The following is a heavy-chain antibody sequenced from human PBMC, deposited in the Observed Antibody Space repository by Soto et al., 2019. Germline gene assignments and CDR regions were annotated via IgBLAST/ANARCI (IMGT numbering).Heavy chain of an antibody. CDR3: ARSTLRYYSDTSGYHFDH. CDR2: IDSRGDTI. J-gene: IGHJ4*02. D-gene: IGHD3-22*01. V-gene: IGHV3-11*01. CDR1: GFTFSDYY. Sequence: QVQLVESGGGLVKPGGSLRLSCAASGFTFSDYYMSWIRQAPGKGLEWVSYIDSRGDTIHYADSVKGRFTISRDNAKNSLDLQMNSLGAEDTAVYYCARSTLRYYSDTSGYHFDHWGQGTLVTVSS.